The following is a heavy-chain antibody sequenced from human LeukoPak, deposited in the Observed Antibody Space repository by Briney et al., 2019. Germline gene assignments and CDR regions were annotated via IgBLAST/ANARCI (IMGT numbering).Heavy chain of an antibody. Sequence: GESLTLSCALSGLTLDDYGMSWVRQPTGKGLEWVSGINWNGGSTGYADSVKGRFTISRDNAKHSLYLQVNSLSTGDTGFYYCARVRYGSGSYYNYYYYYMDVWGKGTTVTVSS. CDR3: ARVRYGSGSYYNYYYYYMDV. J-gene: IGHJ6*03. CDR1: GLTLDDYG. CDR2: INWNGGST. D-gene: IGHD3-10*01. V-gene: IGHV3-20*04.